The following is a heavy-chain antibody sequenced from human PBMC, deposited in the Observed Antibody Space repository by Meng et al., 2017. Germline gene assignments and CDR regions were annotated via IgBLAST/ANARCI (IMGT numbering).Heavy chain of an antibody. CDR2: IYSGGST. V-gene: IGHV3-53*02. CDR1: GFTVSSNY. D-gene: IGHD2-21*02. Sequence: GKVVGTGGGLFQPGGALELSWAADGFTVSSNYMSWVRQAPGKGLEWVSVIYSGGSTYYADSVKGRFTISRDNSKNTLYLQMNSLRAEDTAVYYCARGPYCGGDCYSGWFDPWGQGTLVTVSS. J-gene: IGHJ5*02. CDR3: ARGPYCGGDCYSGWFDP.